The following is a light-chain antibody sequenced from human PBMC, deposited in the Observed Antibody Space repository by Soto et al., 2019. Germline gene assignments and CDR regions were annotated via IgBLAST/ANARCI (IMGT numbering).Light chain of an antibody. J-gene: IGKJ2*01. CDR2: GAS. V-gene: IGKV3-20*01. Sequence: EIVLTQSPGTLSLSPGERATLSCRASQSVSSSYVAWYQQKPGQAPRLLIYGASSMATGIPDRFSGSGSGTDFTLTISRLEPQDFAVYYCQQYGSSPYTFGQGTKLEIK. CDR3: QQYGSSPYT. CDR1: QSVSSSY.